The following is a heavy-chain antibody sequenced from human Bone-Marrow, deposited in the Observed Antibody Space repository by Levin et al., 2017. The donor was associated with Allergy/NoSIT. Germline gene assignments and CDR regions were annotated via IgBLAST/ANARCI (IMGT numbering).Heavy chain of an antibody. V-gene: IGHV4-34*01. CDR1: GGSFSGYY. Sequence: PSETLSLTCAVYGGSFSGYYWSWIRQPPGKGLEWIGEINHSGSTNYNPSLKSRVTISVDTSKNQFSLKLSSVTAADTAVYYCARGLYVVVPAAIDPDGSAVRHYYYYGMDVWGQGTTVTVSS. CDR2: INHSGST. CDR3: ARGLYVVVPAAIDPDGSAVRHYYYYGMDV. J-gene: IGHJ6*02. D-gene: IGHD2-2*02.